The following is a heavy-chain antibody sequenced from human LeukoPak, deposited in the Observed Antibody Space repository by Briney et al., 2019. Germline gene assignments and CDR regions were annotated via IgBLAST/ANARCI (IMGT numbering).Heavy chain of an antibody. CDR2: IYYSGTT. J-gene: IGHJ4*02. CDR3: ARGRSGFGTISVY. CDR1: GGSMSSYY. Sequence: SETLSLTGSVSGGSMSSYYWNWVRQPRGKGLEWIGYIYYSGTTNYNPSLQSRLTISVDTSKNQFSLKLNSVTAADTAVYYCARGRSGFGTISVYWGQGTLVTVSS. V-gene: IGHV4-59*01. D-gene: IGHD3-10*01.